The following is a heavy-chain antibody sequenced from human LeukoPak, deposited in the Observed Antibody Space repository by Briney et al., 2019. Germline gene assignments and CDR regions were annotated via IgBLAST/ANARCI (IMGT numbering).Heavy chain of an antibody. CDR3: ARSQGGEVWLRGLFDC. D-gene: IGHD3-16*01. Sequence: PGGALRLSCAASGFTFSSYAMHWVRQAPGKGLEWVAVLSYEGSNKYSADSVKGLFTISRDNSKTTLYPQMNSLRADGTAVYYWARSQGGEVWLRGLFDCWGQGTLVTVS. CDR2: LSYEGSNK. V-gene: IGHV3-30-3*01. CDR1: GFTFSSYA. J-gene: IGHJ4*02.